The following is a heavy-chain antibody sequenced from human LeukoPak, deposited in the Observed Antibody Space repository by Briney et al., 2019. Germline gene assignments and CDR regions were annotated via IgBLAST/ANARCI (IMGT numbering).Heavy chain of an antibody. J-gene: IGHJ3*02. CDR1: GGSFSGYY. CDR2: IYYSGST. V-gene: IGHV4-31*11. CDR3: AREAYYYDSSGYYAGAFDI. Sequence: SETLSLTCAVYGGSFSGYYWSWIRQHPGKGLEWIGYIYYSGSTYYNPSLKSRVTISVDTSKNQFSLKLSSVTAADTAVYYCAREAYYYDSSGYYAGAFDIWGQGTMVTVSS. D-gene: IGHD3-22*01.